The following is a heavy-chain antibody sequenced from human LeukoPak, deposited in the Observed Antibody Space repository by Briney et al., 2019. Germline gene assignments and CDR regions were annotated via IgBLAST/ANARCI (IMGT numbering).Heavy chain of an antibody. CDR1: GFTFSSYE. Sequence: GSPRLSCAASGFTFSSYEMNWVRQAPGKGLEWVSYISSSGSTIYYADSVKGRFTIPRDNAKNSLYLQMNSLRAEDTAVYYCARDQLPFYGMDVWGQGTTVTVSS. V-gene: IGHV3-48*03. CDR3: ARDQLPFYGMDV. J-gene: IGHJ6*02. CDR2: ISSSGSTI. D-gene: IGHD5-24*01.